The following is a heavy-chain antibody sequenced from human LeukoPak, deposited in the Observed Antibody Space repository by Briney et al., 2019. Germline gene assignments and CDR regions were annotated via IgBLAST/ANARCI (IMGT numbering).Heavy chain of an antibody. V-gene: IGHV1-2*06. CDR3: ARVVRDGYKTYYFDY. D-gene: IGHD5-24*01. CDR2: INPNSGGT. J-gene: IGHJ4*02. Sequence: ASVKVSCKASGYTFTCYYMHWVRQAPGQGREWMGRINPNSGGTNYAQKFQGRVTMTRDTSISTAYMELSRLRSDDTAVYYCARVVRDGYKTYYFDYWGQGTLVTVSS. CDR1: GYTFTCYY.